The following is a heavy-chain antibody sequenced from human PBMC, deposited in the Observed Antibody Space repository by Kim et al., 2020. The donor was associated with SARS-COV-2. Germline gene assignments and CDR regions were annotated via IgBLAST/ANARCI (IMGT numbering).Heavy chain of an antibody. V-gene: IGHV1-18*01. J-gene: IGHJ4*02. CDR1: GYTFASYG. CDR3: ARRGYDGYEYFDY. CDR2: ISTYDGIT. Sequence: ASVKVSCQTSGYTFASYGVGWVRQAPRQGLEWMGWISTYDGITNYAQKFQGRLAMTTDASTSTFYMELTSLRSDDTAMYYCARRGYDGYEYFDYWGQGTLVTVSS. D-gene: IGHD5-12*01.